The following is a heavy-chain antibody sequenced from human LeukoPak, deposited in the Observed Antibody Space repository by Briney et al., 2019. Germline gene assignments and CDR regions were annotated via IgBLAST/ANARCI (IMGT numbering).Heavy chain of an antibody. CDR2: IKQDGSEK. J-gene: IGHJ4*02. Sequence: GGSLRLSCAASGFTFSSYWMSWVRQAPGKGLEWVANIKQDGSEKYYVDSVKGRFTISRDNAKNSLYLQMNSLRAEDTAVYYCAKDGYTEWLGLYYFDYWGQGTLVTVSS. D-gene: IGHD6-19*01. CDR1: GFTFSSYW. CDR3: AKDGYTEWLGLYYFDY. V-gene: IGHV3-7*03.